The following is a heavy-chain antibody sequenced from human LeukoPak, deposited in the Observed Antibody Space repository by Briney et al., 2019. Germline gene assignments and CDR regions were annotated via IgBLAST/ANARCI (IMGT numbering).Heavy chain of an antibody. CDR1: GFTFSSYS. Sequence: GGSLRLSCAASGFTFSSYSMNWVRQAPGKGLEWVSSISSSSSYIYYADSVKGRFTISRDNAKNTLYLQMNSLRAEDTAVYYCARPEPLRSPYALGRSGYFDYWGQGTLVTVSS. J-gene: IGHJ4*02. CDR3: ARPEPLRSPYALGRSGYFDY. CDR2: ISSSSSYI. D-gene: IGHD4-17*01. V-gene: IGHV3-21*01.